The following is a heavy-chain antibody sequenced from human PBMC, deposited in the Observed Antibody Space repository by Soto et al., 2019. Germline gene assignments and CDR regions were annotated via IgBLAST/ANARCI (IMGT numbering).Heavy chain of an antibody. V-gene: IGHV4-59*08. Sequence: SECLSLTCTVSGGSISSYYWSWIRHPPGKGLEWIRYIYYSGSTHYNPSLRSRVTISVDTSKNQFSLKLRSVTAADTAVYYCATMGYHYGSGSYPLDYWGQGTLVTVSS. CDR2: IYYSGST. D-gene: IGHD3-10*01. CDR1: GGSISSYY. CDR3: ATMGYHYGSGSYPLDY. J-gene: IGHJ4*02.